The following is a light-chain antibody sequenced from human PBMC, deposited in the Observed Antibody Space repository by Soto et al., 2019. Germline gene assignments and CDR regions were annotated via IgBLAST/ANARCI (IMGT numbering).Light chain of an antibody. CDR1: SSDVGAYDL. CDR2: DVS. CDR3: CSFAGDFTLI. J-gene: IGLJ2*01. V-gene: IGLV2-11*01. Sequence: QSVLTQPRSVSASPGQSVTISCTGSSSDVGAYDLVSWYQQHPGKAPKLIIYDVSRRPSGVPDRFSGSKSGNTASLTISGLQTEDEADYSCCSFAGDFTLIFGGGTKLTVL.